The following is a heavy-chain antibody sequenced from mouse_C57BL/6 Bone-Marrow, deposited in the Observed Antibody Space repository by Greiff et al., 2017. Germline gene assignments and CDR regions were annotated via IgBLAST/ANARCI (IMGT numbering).Heavy chain of an antibody. CDR1: GYAFSSYW. V-gene: IGHV1-80*01. CDR3: AILCRPYYFDY. J-gene: IGHJ2*01. D-gene: IGHD1-1*02. Sequence: QVQLQQSGAELVKPGASVKISCKASGYAFSSYWMNWVKQRPGKGLEWIGQIYPGDGDTNYNGKFKGKATLTADKSSSTAYMQLSSLTSEDSAVYFCAILCRPYYFDYWGQGTTLTVAS. CDR2: IYPGDGDT.